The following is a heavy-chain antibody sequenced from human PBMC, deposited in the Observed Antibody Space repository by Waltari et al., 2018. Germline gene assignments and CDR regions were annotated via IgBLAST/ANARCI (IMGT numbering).Heavy chain of an antibody. CDR2: IIPLFGKT. D-gene: IGHD6-13*01. CDR1: GGSFRNYA. CDR3: ARGSYSSSWFNLKAFHI. Sequence: VQLVESGAEVKKPGSSVKVSCKASGGSFRNYAISWGRQAPGQGLEWMGGIIPLFGKTNYAQKFQGRLTITADESTTIAYMDLSSLRFEDTAVYYCARGSYSSSWFNLKAFHIWGQGTMVTVSS. V-gene: IGHV1-69*01. J-gene: IGHJ3*02.